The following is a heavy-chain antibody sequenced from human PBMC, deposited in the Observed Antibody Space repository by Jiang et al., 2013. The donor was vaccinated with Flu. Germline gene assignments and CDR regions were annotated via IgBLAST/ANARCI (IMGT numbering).Heavy chain of an antibody. Sequence: YGSGLVKPSETLSLTCTVSGGSISSSSHYWGWIRQPPGKGLEWIGSIYYSGSTYYNPSLKSRVTISVDTSKNQFSLKLSSVTAADTAVYYCARQAHYYDSSGGDAFDIWGQGASGHRLF. CDR3: ARQAHYYDSSGGDAFDI. J-gene: IGHJ3*02. D-gene: IGHD3-22*01. CDR1: GGSISSSSHY. V-gene: IGHV4-39*01. CDR2: IYYSGST.